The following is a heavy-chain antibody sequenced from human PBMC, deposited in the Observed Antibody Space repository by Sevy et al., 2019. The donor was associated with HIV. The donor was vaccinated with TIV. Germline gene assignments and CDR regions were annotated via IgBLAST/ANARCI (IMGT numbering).Heavy chain of an antibody. J-gene: IGHJ4*02. CDR3: TTDSKHRRLSALLDY. CDR1: GFTFSNAW. V-gene: IGHV3-15*01. CDR2: IKSKTAGGTT. Sequence: GGSLRLSCAASGFTFSNAWMSWVRQAPGKGLEWVGRIKSKTAGGTTDYAAPVKGRFTISKDDSKNTLYMQMNSLKNEDKASYYCTTDSKHRRLSALLDYCGQGNLVTVSS. D-gene: IGHD6-25*01.